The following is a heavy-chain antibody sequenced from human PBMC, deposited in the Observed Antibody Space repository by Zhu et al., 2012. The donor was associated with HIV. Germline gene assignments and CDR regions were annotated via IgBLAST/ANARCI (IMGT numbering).Heavy chain of an antibody. CDR3: ASLRVTATGASFDY. V-gene: IGHV4-34*02. Sequence: QVQLQQWGAGLLKPSETLSLTCAVYGGSFTDYYWTWIRQPPGKTLEWIGENNHSGRTNYNPSLKSRITFLLDKSKNQFSLKLDSVTAADTAVYYCASLRVTATGASFDYWGHGNLVTVSS. CDR1: GGSFTDYY. D-gene: IGHD2-21*02. J-gene: IGHJ4*01. CDR2: NNHSGRT.